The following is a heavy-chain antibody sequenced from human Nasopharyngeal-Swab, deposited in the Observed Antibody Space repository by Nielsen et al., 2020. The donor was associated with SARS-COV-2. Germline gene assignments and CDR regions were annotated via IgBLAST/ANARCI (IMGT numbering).Heavy chain of an antibody. Sequence: GGSLRLSCAASGFTFSGYWMSWVRQAPGKGLEWVANIKQDGSEKYYVDSVKGRFTISRDNAKNSLYLQMNSLRAEDTAVYYCARGYSSPDVWGKGTTVTVSS. CDR2: IKQDGSEK. D-gene: IGHD6-13*01. CDR1: GFTFSGYW. V-gene: IGHV3-7*01. J-gene: IGHJ6*04. CDR3: ARGYSSPDV.